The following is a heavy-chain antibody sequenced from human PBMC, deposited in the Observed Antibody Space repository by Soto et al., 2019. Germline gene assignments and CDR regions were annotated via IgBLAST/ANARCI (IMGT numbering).Heavy chain of an antibody. V-gene: IGHV4-31*03. D-gene: IGHD3-22*01. Sequence: KPSETLSLTCTVSGGSISSGGYYWSWIRQHPGKGLECIGYIYYSGSTYYNPSLKSRVTISVDTSKNQFSLKLSSVTAADTAVYYCARATLDSSGHQNWFDPWGQGTLVTVSS. CDR2: IYYSGST. CDR3: ARATLDSSGHQNWFDP. J-gene: IGHJ5*02. CDR1: GGSISSGGYY.